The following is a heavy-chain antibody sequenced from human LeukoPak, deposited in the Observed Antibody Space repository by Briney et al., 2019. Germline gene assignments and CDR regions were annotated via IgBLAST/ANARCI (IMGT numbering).Heavy chain of an antibody. CDR1: GFTFSSYG. V-gene: IGHV3-30*18. CDR2: ISYDGSNK. J-gene: IGHJ6*02. CDR3: AKDPTSYYYGMDV. Sequence: GRSLRLSCAASGFTFSSYGMHWVRQAPGKGLEWVAVISYDGSNKYYADSVKGRFTISRDNSKNTLYLQMNSLRAEDTAVYYCAKDPTSYYYGMDVWGQGTTVTVSS.